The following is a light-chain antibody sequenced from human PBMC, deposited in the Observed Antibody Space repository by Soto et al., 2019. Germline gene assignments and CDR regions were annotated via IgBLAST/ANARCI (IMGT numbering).Light chain of an antibody. CDR1: QDISKY. CDR3: MQALQTPRT. V-gene: IGKV2-28*01. J-gene: IGKJ5*01. Sequence: MTQSPSSLSASVGDRVTITCQASQDISKYLNWYLQKPGQSPQLLIYLGSNRASGVPDRLSGSGSGKDFTLKISRVQAEEVGVDYCMQALQTPRTFGQGARLEIK. CDR2: LGS.